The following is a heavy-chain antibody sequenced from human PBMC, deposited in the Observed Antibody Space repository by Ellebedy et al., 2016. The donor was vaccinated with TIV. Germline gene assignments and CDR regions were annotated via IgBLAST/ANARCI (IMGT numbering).Heavy chain of an antibody. CDR1: GGSISSYY. CDR3: ARASPAAIDFDY. D-gene: IGHD2-15*01. J-gene: IGHJ4*02. CDR2: IYYSGST. Sequence: MPSETLSLTCTVSGGSISSYYWSWIRQPPGKGLEWIGYIYYSGSTNYNPSLKSRVTISVDTSKNQFSLKLSSVTAADTAVYYCARASPAAIDFDYWGQGTLVTVSS. V-gene: IGHV4-59*01.